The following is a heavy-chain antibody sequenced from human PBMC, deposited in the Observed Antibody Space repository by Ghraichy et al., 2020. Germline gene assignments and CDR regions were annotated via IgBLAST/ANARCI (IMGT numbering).Heavy chain of an antibody. Sequence: GGSLRLSCEASGFTFNTYWMNWVRQVPGKGLEWVANIEGDGSEKNYVDSVKGRFNISRDNAKNSVVLQMDSLRVDDMGVYYCAGGSGWLIDYWGQGDPGHRLL. J-gene: IGHJ4*02. D-gene: IGHD6-19*01. V-gene: IGHV3-7*04. CDR3: AGGSGWLIDY. CDR1: GFTFNTYW. CDR2: IEGDGSEK.